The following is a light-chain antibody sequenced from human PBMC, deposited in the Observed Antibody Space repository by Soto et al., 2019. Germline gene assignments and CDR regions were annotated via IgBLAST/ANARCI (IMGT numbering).Light chain of an antibody. V-gene: IGKV3-15*01. CDR2: GAS. Sequence: IVMTQYPATLSVSPGERATLSCGASQSISTNLAWYQQKPGQAPRLLIYGASTRATGIPARFSGSGSGTDFTLTLSSLQSEDFAVYYCQHYHNWHTETFGQGTQVDI. J-gene: IGKJ1*01. CDR1: QSISTN. CDR3: QHYHNWHTET.